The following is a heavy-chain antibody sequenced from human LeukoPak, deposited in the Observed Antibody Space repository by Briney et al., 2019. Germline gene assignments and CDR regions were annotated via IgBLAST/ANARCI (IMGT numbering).Heavy chain of an antibody. Sequence: ASVKVSCKASGYTFTSYDINWVRQATGQGLEWVEWMNPNSGNTGYAQKFQGRVTMTRNTSISTAYMELSSLRSEDTAVYYCARGHYYGSEKSKYYYYGMDVWGQGTTVTVSS. V-gene: IGHV1-8*01. CDR3: ARGHYYGSEKSKYYYYGMDV. CDR1: GYTFTSYD. J-gene: IGHJ6*02. D-gene: IGHD3-10*01. CDR2: MNPNSGNT.